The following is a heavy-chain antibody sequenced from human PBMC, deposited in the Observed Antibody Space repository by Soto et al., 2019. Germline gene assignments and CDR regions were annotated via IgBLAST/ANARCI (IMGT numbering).Heavy chain of an antibody. Sequence: ASVKVSCKASGYTFTSYGISWVRQAPGQGLEWMGWISAYNGNTNYAQKLQGRVTMTTDTSTSTAYMELRSLRSDDTAVYYCARVEDCSGGSCYSGDFDFRGQGTLVTVSS. V-gene: IGHV1-18*01. J-gene: IGHJ4*02. CDR1: GYTFTSYG. CDR3: ARVEDCSGGSCYSGDFDF. CDR2: ISAYNGNT. D-gene: IGHD2-15*01.